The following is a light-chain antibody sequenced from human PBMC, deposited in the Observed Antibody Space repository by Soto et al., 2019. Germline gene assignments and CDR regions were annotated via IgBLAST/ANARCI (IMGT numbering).Light chain of an antibody. CDR3: PSYDNSLSVYV. CDR1: SSNIGAHYD. Sequence: QSVLTQPPSVSGAPGQRVTISCTGSSSNIGAHYDVHWYQQLPGTAPKLLIYGNSNRPSGVPDRFSGSKSGTSASLAITGLQAEDEADYYCPSYDNSLSVYVFGSGTKRTVL. V-gene: IGLV1-40*01. CDR2: GNS. J-gene: IGLJ1*01.